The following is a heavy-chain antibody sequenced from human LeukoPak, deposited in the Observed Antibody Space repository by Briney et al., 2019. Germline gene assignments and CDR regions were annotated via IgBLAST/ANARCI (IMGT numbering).Heavy chain of an antibody. V-gene: IGHV4-59*11. CDR1: GGSLSNHY. D-gene: IGHD2-15*01. CDR3: ARTTEGYCRGRSCYSYYYYMDV. CDR2: IYYSGST. J-gene: IGHJ6*03. Sequence: SETLSLTCTVSGGSLSNHYWSWIRQPPGKGLEWIGYIYYSGSTNYNPSLKSRVTISVDTSKNQFSLKLSSVTAADTAVYYCARTTEGYCRGRSCYSYYYYMDVWGKGATVTVSS.